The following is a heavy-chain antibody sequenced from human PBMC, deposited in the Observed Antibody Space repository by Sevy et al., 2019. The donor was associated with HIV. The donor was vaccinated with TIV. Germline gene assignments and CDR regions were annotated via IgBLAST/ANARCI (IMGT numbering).Heavy chain of an antibody. V-gene: IGHV3-21*01. Sequence: GGSLRLSCLASGFTFSTYTMNWVRQAPGKGLEWVSSISSSANYIYYADSLKGRFTISRDNAKNSLYLQMNSLRAEDTAVYYCARPYGSGSWEAFDIWGQGTMVTVSS. CDR3: ARPYGSGSWEAFDI. D-gene: IGHD3-10*01. CDR1: GFTFSTYT. CDR2: ISSSANYI. J-gene: IGHJ3*02.